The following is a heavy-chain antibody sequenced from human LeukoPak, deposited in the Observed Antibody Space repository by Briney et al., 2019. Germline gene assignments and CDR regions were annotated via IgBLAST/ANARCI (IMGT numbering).Heavy chain of an antibody. V-gene: IGHV3-74*01. CDR1: GFTFGDYW. CDR2: INSDGGAT. CDR3: ARGIPDFYFYMDV. J-gene: IGHJ6*03. Sequence: PGGSLRLSCAASGFTFGDYWMHWIRQVPGKGPVWVSRINSDGGATSTAGFGKGRFTISRDNAKNLLYLQMDSPRVEDTAIYYCARGIPDFYFYMDVWGKGTTVSVSS. D-gene: IGHD2-21*01.